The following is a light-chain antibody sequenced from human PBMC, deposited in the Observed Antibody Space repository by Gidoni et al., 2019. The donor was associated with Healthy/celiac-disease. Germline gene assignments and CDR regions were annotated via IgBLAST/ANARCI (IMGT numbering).Light chain of an antibody. J-gene: IGKJ2*01. CDR1: QGISSY. V-gene: IGKV1-9*01. CDR3: QQLNSYPPYT. Sequence: DIRLTPSPSFLSASVGDRVTITCRASQGISSYLAWYQQKPGNAPKLLIYTASTLQRGVPSRFSGSGSGTEFTLTISSLQPEDFATYYCQQLNSYPPYTFGQGTKLEIK. CDR2: TAS.